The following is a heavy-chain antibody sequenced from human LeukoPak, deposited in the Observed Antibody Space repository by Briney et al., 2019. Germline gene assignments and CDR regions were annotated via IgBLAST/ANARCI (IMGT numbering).Heavy chain of an antibody. CDR1: GFTFSSYA. CDR3: VKDLRPMTTVTLFDY. D-gene: IGHD4-17*01. J-gene: IGHJ4*02. Sequence: GGSLRLSCSASGFTFSSYAMHLVRQAPGKGLEYVSAISSNGGGTYYADSVKGRFTISRDNSKNTLYLQMSSLRAEDTAVYYCVKDLRPMTTVTLFDYWGQGTLVTVSS. V-gene: IGHV3-64D*09. CDR2: ISSNGGGT.